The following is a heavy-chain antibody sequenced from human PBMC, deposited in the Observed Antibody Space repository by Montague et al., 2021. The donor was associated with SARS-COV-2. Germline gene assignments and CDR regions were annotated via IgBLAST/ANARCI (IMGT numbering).Heavy chain of an antibody. J-gene: IGHJ4*02. V-gene: IGHV4-39*01. CDR3: AKNFHEFSKTFDY. CDR2: IYYSGTI. CDR1: GGSFSIRTFY. Sequence: SETLSLTCTVFGGSFSIRTFYWAWIRQLPGKGLEWIATIYYSGTIDYNPTLKSRVNVSIDTSKSQFSLTLHSVTATDTAVYYCAKNFHEFSKTFDYWGQGTLVTVSS. D-gene: IGHD4-11*01.